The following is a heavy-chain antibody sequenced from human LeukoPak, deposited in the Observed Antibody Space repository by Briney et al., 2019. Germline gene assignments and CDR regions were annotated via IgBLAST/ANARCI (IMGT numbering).Heavy chain of an antibody. J-gene: IGHJ3*02. D-gene: IGHD3-22*01. CDR1: GGSISSGGYS. Sequence: PSGTLSLTCTVSGGSISSGGYSWSWIRQPPGKGLEWIGYIYHSGSTYYNPSLKSRVTISVDRSKNQFSLKLSSVTAADTAVYYCARYGAMIVATDAFDIWGQGTMVTVSS. CDR3: ARYGAMIVATDAFDI. V-gene: IGHV4-30-2*01. CDR2: IYHSGST.